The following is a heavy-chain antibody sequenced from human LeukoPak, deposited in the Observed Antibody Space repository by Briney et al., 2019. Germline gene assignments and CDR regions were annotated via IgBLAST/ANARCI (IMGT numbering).Heavy chain of an antibody. CDR3: ARRPGAGSRDCWFDP. J-gene: IGHJ5*02. Sequence: SETLSLTCTVSGGSISSDNHYWGWIRQPAGKGLEWIGRVSTSGDTHYNPSLKSRVTISVDTSKNQFSLKLSSVTAADTAVYYCARRPGAGSRDCWFDPWGQGTLVTVSS. CDR1: GGSISSDNHY. V-gene: IGHV4-61*02. CDR2: VSTSGDT. D-gene: IGHD2-21*01.